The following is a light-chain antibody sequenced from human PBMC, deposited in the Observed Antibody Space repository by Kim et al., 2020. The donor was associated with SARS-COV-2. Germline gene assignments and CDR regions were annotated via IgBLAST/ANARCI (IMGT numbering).Light chain of an antibody. Sequence: APGERATRACRASQSIRSNLAWYQQKTGQAPRLLIYGASTRATGIPARFSGSGSGTEFTLTINSLQSEDFAVYYCQQYNNWPPLTFGGGTKVDIK. CDR3: QQYNNWPPLT. CDR2: GAS. V-gene: IGKV3-15*01. J-gene: IGKJ4*01. CDR1: QSIRSN.